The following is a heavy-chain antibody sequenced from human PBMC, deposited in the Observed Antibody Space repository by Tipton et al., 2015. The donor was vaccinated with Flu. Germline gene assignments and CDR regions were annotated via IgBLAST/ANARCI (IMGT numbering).Heavy chain of an antibody. CDR1: GGSMSSYY. CDR2: IYQSGTT. CDR3: AKTYFDSSDSPDRFDP. Sequence: TLSLTCTVSGGSMSSYYWSWIRQPPGKGLEWVGSIYQSGTTYYNPSLKSRVTISVDTSRNQFSLKLSSVTAADTAVYYCAKTYFDSSDSPDRFDPWGQGTLVTVSS. D-gene: IGHD3-22*01. J-gene: IGHJ5*02. V-gene: IGHV4-59*08.